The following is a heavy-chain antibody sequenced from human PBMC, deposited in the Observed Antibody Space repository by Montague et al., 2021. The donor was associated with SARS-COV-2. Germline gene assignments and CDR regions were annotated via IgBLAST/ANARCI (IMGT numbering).Heavy chain of an antibody. CDR2: INHGGST. J-gene: IGHJ4*02. V-gene: IGHV4-34*01. CDR1: GGSFSDYH. D-gene: IGHD4/OR15-4a*01. CDR3: ARGGYGGWTGYYFDY. Sequence: SETLSLTCAVYGGSFSDYHWTWIRQSPGEGLEWIGQINHGGSTKYNPSLKSRVTISIDTSKKQFSLTLTSVTAADTAVYYCARGGYGGWTGYYFDYWGQGTLVTVSS.